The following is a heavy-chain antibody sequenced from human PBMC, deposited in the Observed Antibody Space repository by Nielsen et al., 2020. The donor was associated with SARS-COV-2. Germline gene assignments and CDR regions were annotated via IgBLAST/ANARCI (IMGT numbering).Heavy chain of an antibody. CDR3: AKDGYCSSTSCQVPTFFDY. Sequence: GESLKISCAASGFTFSSYAMSWVRQAPGKGLEWVSAISGSGGSTYYADSVKGRFTISRDNSKNTLYLQMNSLRAEDTAVYYCAKDGYCSSTSCQVPTFFDYWGQGTLVTVSS. D-gene: IGHD2-2*03. V-gene: IGHV3-23*01. CDR1: GFTFSSYA. J-gene: IGHJ4*02. CDR2: ISGSGGST.